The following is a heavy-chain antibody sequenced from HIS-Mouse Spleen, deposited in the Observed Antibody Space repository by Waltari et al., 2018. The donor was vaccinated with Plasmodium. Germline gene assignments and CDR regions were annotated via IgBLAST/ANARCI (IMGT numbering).Heavy chain of an antibody. CDR3: ASSWYWYFDL. Sequence: EVQLVESGGGLVRPGGSLMLSGAASGFPFSSYWMSWVRQSPGKGLEWVANIKQDGSEKYYVDSVKGRFTISRDNAKNSLYLQMNSLRAEDTAVYYCASSWYWYFDLWGRGTLVTVSS. V-gene: IGHV3-7*01. D-gene: IGHD6-13*01. CDR1: GFPFSSYW. J-gene: IGHJ2*01. CDR2: IKQDGSEK.